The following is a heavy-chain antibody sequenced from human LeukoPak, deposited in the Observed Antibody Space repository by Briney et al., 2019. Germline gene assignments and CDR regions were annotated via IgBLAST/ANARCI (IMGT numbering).Heavy chain of an antibody. V-gene: IGHV4-59*01. J-gene: IGHJ4*02. Sequence: SETLSLTCTVSGGSISSYYWSWIRQPPGKGLEWIGYTYYSGSTSYNPSLKSRVTISVDTSKNQFSLKLSSVTAADTAVYYCAREPPLRDGYTPAPFDYWGQGTLVTVSS. CDR2: TYYSGST. D-gene: IGHD5-24*01. CDR3: AREPPLRDGYTPAPFDY. CDR1: GGSISSYY.